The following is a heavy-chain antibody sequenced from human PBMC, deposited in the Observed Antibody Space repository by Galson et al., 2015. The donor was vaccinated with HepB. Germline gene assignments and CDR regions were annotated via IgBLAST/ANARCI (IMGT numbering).Heavy chain of an antibody. J-gene: IGHJ4*02. CDR1: GFTFSFYW. D-gene: IGHD3-16*02. Sequence: SGFTFSFYWMHWVRQAPRKGLVWVSRINNAGTTTNYADSVQGRFTISRDNAKNTLYLQLNSLRAEDTAVYYCARPYGGSYRFDYWGQGTLVTVSS. CDR3: ARPYGGSYRFDY. CDR2: INNAGTTT. V-gene: IGHV3-74*01.